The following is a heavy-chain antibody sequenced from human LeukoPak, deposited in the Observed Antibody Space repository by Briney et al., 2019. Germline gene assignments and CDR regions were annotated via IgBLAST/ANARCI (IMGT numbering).Heavy chain of an antibody. CDR3: ASLRGLRLGELSPHQSIDY. Sequence: LSLTCTVSGGSISSSSYYWGWIRQPPGKGLEWVSYISYTGSTIYYADSVKGRFTISRDNAKNSLYLQMNSLRADDTAVYYCASLRGLRLGELSPHQSIDYWGQGTQVTVSS. J-gene: IGHJ4*02. CDR2: ISYTGSTI. CDR1: GGSISSSSYY. D-gene: IGHD3-16*02. V-gene: IGHV3-11*04.